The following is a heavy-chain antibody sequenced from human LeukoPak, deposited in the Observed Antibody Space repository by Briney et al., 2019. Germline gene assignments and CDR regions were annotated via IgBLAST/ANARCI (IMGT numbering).Heavy chain of an antibody. CDR3: AKDGTGDAFDI. CDR1: GFTFSSYN. V-gene: IGHV3-21*04. D-gene: IGHD3/OR15-3a*01. J-gene: IGHJ3*02. Sequence: GGSLRLSCAASGFTFSSYNMNWVRQAPGKGLEWVSSISSTSNYIYYADSVKGRFTISRDNAKNTLYLQMNSLRAEDTAVYYCAKDGTGDAFDIWGQGTMVTVSS. CDR2: ISSTSNYI.